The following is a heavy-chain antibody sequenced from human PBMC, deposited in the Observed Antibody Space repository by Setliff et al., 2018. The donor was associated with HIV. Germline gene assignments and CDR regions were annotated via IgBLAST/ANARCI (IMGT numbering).Heavy chain of an antibody. Sequence: GASVKVSCKASGGTFNSYAISWVRQAPGRGLEWMGGIIPILGLANYAQKFQGRVTIIADKSTSTVYMEVSRLRSEDTAMYYCARGPKDCTSTSCRYYYYYYYIGVWGKGTPVTVSS. CDR3: ARGPKDCTSTSCRYYYYYYYIGV. J-gene: IGHJ6*03. CDR2: IIPILGLA. V-gene: IGHV1-69*10. CDR1: GGTFNSYA. D-gene: IGHD2-2*01.